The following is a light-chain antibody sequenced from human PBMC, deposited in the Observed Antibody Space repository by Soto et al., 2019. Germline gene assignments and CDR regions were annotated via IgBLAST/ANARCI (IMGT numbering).Light chain of an antibody. CDR2: GAS. V-gene: IGKV3-20*01. J-gene: IGKJ1*01. Sequence: EIVLTPSPGTLSLSPGQRVTLSCRASQTVSSSYLAWYQQKPGQAPRLLIYGASSRATGIPDRFSGSGSGTDFTLTISRLEPEDFAVYYCQQYGSSPWTFGQGTKVDIK. CDR1: QTVSSSY. CDR3: QQYGSSPWT.